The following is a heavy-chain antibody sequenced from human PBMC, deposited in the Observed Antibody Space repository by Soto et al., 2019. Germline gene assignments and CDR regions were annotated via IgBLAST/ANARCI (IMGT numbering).Heavy chain of an antibody. Sequence: QVQLQESGPGLVKPSQTLSLTCTVSGGSISSGDYYWSWIRQPPGKGLEWIGYIYYSGSTYYNPSLTSRVTISVDTSKHQLSLKLSSVPAADTAVYYCARGSYYYDRSGYYHYWGQGTLVTVSS. CDR1: GGSISSGDYY. CDR2: IYYSGST. D-gene: IGHD3-22*01. V-gene: IGHV4-30-4*01. CDR3: ARGSYYYDRSGYYHY. J-gene: IGHJ4*02.